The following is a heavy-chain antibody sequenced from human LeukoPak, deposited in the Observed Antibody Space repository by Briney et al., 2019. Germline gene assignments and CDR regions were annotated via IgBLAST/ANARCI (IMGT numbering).Heavy chain of an antibody. CDR1: GLSVSSNY. Sequence: GGSLRLSCAASGLSVSSNYMTWVRQAPGKGLQWVSVLYDIGPTYYAESVKGRFTVSRDDSKNTLYLQMDSLRAEDTAMYFCARGYDVFDCWGQGTPVTVSS. CDR2: LYDIGPT. V-gene: IGHV3-53*01. CDR3: ARGYDVFDC. J-gene: IGHJ4*02. D-gene: IGHD3-22*01.